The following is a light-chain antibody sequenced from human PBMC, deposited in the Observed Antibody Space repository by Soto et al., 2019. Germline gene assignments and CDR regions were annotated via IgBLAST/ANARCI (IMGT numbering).Light chain of an antibody. J-gene: IGLJ2*01. Sequence: QSALTQPASVSGSPGQSITISCTGTSSDVGGYNYVSWYQQNPGKAPKLIIYDVSSRPSGVSNRFSGSKSVNTASLTISGLQAEDEADYYCSSYTSGSTLLVFGGGTKLTVL. CDR2: DVS. CDR3: SSYTSGSTLLV. CDR1: SSDVGGYNY. V-gene: IGLV2-14*01.